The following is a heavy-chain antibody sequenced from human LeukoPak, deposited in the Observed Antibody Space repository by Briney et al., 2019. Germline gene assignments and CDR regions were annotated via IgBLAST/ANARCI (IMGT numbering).Heavy chain of an antibody. CDR2: IKSKTDGGTT. CDR1: GFTFSNAW. J-gene: IGHJ4*02. V-gene: IGHV3-15*01. Sequence: GGSLRLSCAASGFTFSNAWMSWVRQAPGKGLEWVGRIKSKTDGGTTDYAAPVKGRFTISRDDSKSTLYLQMNSLKTEDTAVYYCARERGGSCYDYWGQGTLVTVSS. D-gene: IGHD2-15*01. CDR3: ARERGGSCYDY.